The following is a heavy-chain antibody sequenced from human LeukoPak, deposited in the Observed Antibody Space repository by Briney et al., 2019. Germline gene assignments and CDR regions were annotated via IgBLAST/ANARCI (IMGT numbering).Heavy chain of an antibody. J-gene: IGHJ4*02. CDR1: GFTFSSYA. D-gene: IGHD4-17*01. V-gene: IGHV3-23*01. CDR2: ISGSGGST. Sequence: GGSLRLSCAASGFTFSSYAMRWVRQAPGKGLEWVSAISGSGGSTYYADSVKGRFTISRDNSKNTLYLQMNSLRAEDTAVYYCAEDGQRYGDKFDYWGQGTLVTVSS. CDR3: AEDGQRYGDKFDY.